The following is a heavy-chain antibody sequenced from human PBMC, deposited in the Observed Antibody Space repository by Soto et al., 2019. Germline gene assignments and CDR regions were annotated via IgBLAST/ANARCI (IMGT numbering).Heavy chain of an antibody. CDR3: ARVDVEVGAFDI. J-gene: IGHJ3*02. D-gene: IGHD5-12*01. V-gene: IGHV1-69*02. CDR1: GGTFSSYT. CDR2: IIPILGIA. Sequence: QVQLVQSGAEVKKPGSSVKVSCKASGGTFSSYTISWVRQAPGQGLEWMGRIIPILGIANYAQKCQGRVTITADKSTSTAYMELSSLRSEDTAVYYCARVDVEVGAFDIWGQGTMVTVSS.